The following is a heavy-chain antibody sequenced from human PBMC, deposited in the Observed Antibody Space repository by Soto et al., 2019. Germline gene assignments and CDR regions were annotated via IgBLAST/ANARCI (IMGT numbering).Heavy chain of an antibody. CDR3: ASGSYYDSSGYSGFDY. CDR2: ISSSGSTI. J-gene: IGHJ4*02. CDR1: GFTFSDYY. V-gene: IGHV3-11*01. D-gene: IGHD3-22*01. Sequence: WGSLRLSCAASGFTFSDYYMSWIRQAPGKGLEWVSYISSSGSTIYYADSVKGRFTISRDNAKNSLYLQMNSLRAEDTAVYYCASGSYYDSSGYSGFDYWGQGTLVTVSS.